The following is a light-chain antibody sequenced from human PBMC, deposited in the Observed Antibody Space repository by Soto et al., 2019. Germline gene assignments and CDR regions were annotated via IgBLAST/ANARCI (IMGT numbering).Light chain of an antibody. CDR3: QKRSIWPRLT. Sequence: EILLTQSPSTLSLSPGERATLSCRASQSFSSYLAWYQQKPGQAPRLLIYDASNRATGIPARFSGSGSGTDFTLTISSLEPEDFAAYYYQKRSIWPRLTVGGGTKVDIK. CDR2: DAS. V-gene: IGKV3-11*01. CDR1: QSFSSY. J-gene: IGKJ4*01.